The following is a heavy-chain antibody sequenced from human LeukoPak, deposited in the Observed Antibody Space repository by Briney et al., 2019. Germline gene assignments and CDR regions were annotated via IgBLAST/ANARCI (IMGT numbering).Heavy chain of an antibody. CDR1: GFTFSDYY. Sequence: GGSLRLSCAASGFTFSDYYMSWIRQAPGKGLEWVSYISSSGSTIYYADSVKGRLTISRDNAKNSLYLQMNSLRAEDTAVYYCARDRRVELYDYWGQGTLVTVSS. J-gene: IGHJ4*02. CDR3: ARDRRVELYDY. D-gene: IGHD1-7*01. V-gene: IGHV3-11*01. CDR2: ISSSGSTI.